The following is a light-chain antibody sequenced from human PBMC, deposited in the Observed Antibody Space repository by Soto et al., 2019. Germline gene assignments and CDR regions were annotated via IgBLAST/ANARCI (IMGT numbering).Light chain of an antibody. J-gene: IGKJ1*01. Sequence: DIQMTQSPSTLSASVGDRVTITCRASQSISNWLAWYQQKPGKAPKLLIYQASTLQSGVPSRFSGSGTGTEFTLTINNLQPDDVATYYRQLLRTFGQGTKVEIK. V-gene: IGKV1-5*03. CDR1: QSISNW. CDR2: QAS. CDR3: QLLRT.